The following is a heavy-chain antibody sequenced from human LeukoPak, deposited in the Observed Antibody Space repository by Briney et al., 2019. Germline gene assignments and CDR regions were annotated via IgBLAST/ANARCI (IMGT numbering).Heavy chain of an antibody. Sequence: SLRLSCAASGFTFDDYAMHWVRQAPGKGLEWVSGISWNSGSIGYADSGKARITISRDNAKNSLYLQMNSLRAEDMALYYCAKDIAGGYSYGYDAFDIWGQGTMVTVSS. D-gene: IGHD5-18*01. J-gene: IGHJ3*02. V-gene: IGHV3-9*03. CDR3: AKDIAGGYSYGYDAFDI. CDR1: GFTFDDYA. CDR2: ISWNSGSI.